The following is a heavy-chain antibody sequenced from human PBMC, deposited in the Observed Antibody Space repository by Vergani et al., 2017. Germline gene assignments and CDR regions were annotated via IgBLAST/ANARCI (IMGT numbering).Heavy chain of an antibody. J-gene: IGHJ4*02. CDR1: GGSINSHNYY. V-gene: IGHV4-61*02. Sequence: QVQLQESGPGLVKPSQTLSLTCTVSGGSINSHNYYWSWIRQPAGKGLEWIGRIHTSGSTNYNPSLKSRVTMSEDTSKNQFSLNLTSVTAADTSVYFCARGSCLGGICYKPLFDYWGQGSLVTVSS. CDR2: IHTSGST. D-gene: IGHD2-15*01. CDR3: ARGSCLGGICYKPLFDY.